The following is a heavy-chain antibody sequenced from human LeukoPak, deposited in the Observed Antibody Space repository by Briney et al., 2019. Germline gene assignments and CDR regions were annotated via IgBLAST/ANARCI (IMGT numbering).Heavy chain of an antibody. Sequence: GGSLRLSCAASGFTFSSFPMSWVRQAPGTGLEWVSIIGGNGGGTYYADSVKGRFTISRDNSKNTLYLQMNSLRAEDTAVYYCAGGRWLDQGCPHWGQGTLVTVSS. J-gene: IGHJ4*02. CDR3: AGGRWLDQGCPH. V-gene: IGHV3-23*01. CDR1: GFTFSSFP. D-gene: IGHD6-19*01. CDR2: IGGNGGGT.